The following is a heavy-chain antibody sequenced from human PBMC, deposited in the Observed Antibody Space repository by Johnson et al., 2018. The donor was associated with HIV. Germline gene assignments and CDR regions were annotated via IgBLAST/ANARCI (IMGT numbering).Heavy chain of an antibody. J-gene: IGHJ3*02. CDR2: ISYDGSNK. Sequence: QVQLVESGGGVVQPGGSLRLSCAASGFTFTTYSMHWVRQAPGTGLEWVAVISYDGSNKYYADSVKGRFTISRDNAKNSLYLQMNSLRAEDTAVYYCARSWAYYYALTDAFDIWGQGTMVTVSS. CDR1: GFTFTTYS. V-gene: IGHV3-30-3*01. D-gene: IGHD3-10*01. CDR3: ARSWAYYYALTDAFDI.